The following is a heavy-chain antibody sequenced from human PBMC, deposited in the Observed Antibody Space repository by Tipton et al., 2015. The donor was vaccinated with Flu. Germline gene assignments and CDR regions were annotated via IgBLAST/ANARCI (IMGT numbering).Heavy chain of an antibody. CDR3: ARDSRALSRVGRAFDI. J-gene: IGHJ3*02. CDR1: GYTFTGYY. D-gene: IGHD5-24*01. CDR2: INPNSGGT. V-gene: IGHV1-2*04. Sequence: QSGPEVKKPGASVKVSCKASGYTFTGYYMHWVRQAPGQGLEWMGWINPNSGGTNYAQKFQGWVTMTRDTSISTAYMGLSRLRSDDTAVYYCARDSRALSRVGRAFDIWGQGTMVTVSS.